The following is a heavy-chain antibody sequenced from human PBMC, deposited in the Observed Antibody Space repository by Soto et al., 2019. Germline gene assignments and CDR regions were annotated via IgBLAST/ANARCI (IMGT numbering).Heavy chain of an antibody. V-gene: IGHV3-9*01. J-gene: IGHJ6*03. CDR3: AKDRARKSNYYYYYMDV. Sequence: EVQLVESGGGLVQPGRSLRLSCAASGFTFDDYAMHWVRQAPGKGLEWVSGISWNSGSRGYADSVKGRFPISRDNAKNSRYLEMNSLRAEDTALYYCAKDRARKSNYYYYYMDVWGKGTTVTVSS. CDR1: GFTFDDYA. CDR2: ISWNSGSR.